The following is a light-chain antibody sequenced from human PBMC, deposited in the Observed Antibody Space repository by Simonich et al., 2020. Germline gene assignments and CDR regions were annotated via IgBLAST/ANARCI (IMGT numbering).Light chain of an antibody. CDR3: QQYNNWPPNT. CDR2: GAS. V-gene: IGKV3-15*01. J-gene: IGKJ2*01. Sequence: EIVMTQSPATLSVSPGERATLSCRASQSVSSNLAWYQLKPGQAPRLLIYGASTRATCIPARFSGSGSGTEFTLTISSLQSEDFAVYYCQQYNNWPPNTFGQGTKLEIK. CDR1: QSVSSN.